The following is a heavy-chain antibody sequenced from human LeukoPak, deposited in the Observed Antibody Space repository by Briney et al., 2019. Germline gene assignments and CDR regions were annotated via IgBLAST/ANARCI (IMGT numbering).Heavy chain of an antibody. D-gene: IGHD3-9*01. V-gene: IGHV1-18*01. Sequence: ASVKVSCKASGYTLTTYGISWGRQAPGQGLEWLGRISVYNGNTNYAQKLQGRVTMTTDTSTSTAYMELRSLRSDDTAVYYCARMILLLGDVLTVPPRGFDYWGQGTLVTVSS. CDR1: GYTLTTYG. CDR2: ISVYNGNT. J-gene: IGHJ4*02. CDR3: ARMILLLGDVLTVPPRGFDY.